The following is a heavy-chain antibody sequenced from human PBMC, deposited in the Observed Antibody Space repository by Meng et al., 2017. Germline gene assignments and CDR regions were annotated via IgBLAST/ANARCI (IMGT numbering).Heavy chain of an antibody. CDR3: ARDIVVVPAAIGYYYGMDV. CDR1: GFTFSSYS. D-gene: IGHD2-2*01. V-gene: IGHV3-21*01. CDR2: ISSSSSYI. Sequence: GGSLRLSCAASGFTFSSYSMNGVRQAPGKGLEWVSSISSSSSYIYYADSVKGRFTISRDNAKNSLYLQMNSLRAEDTAVYYCARDIVVVPAAIGYYYGMDVWGQGTTVTVSS. J-gene: IGHJ6*02.